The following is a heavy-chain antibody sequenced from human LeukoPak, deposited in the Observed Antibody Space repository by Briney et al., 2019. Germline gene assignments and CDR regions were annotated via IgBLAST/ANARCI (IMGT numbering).Heavy chain of an antibody. D-gene: IGHD3-3*01. V-gene: IGHV1-46*01. CDR3: ARAYYDFWRRPYYFDY. CDR1: GYTFTSYY. CDR2: INPSGGST. J-gene: IGHJ4*02. Sequence: GASVKVSCKASGYTFTSYYMHWVRQAPGQGLEWMGIINPSGGSTSYAQKFQGRVTMTRDMSTSTVYMELSSLRSEDTAVYYCARAYYDFWRRPYYFDYWGQGTLVTVSS.